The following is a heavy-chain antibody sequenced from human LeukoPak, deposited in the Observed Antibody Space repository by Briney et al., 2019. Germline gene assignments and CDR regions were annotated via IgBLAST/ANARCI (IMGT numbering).Heavy chain of an antibody. CDR1: GITLSNYG. J-gene: IGHJ4*02. Sequence: GGSLRLSCAVSGITLSNYGMSWVRQAPGKGLEWVSYISSSGSTIYYADSVKGRFTISRDNTKNSLYLQMNSLRAEDTAVYYCARVRGPDPYYFDYWGQGTLVTVSS. CDR2: ISSSGSTI. CDR3: ARVRGPDPYYFDY. V-gene: IGHV3-11*01.